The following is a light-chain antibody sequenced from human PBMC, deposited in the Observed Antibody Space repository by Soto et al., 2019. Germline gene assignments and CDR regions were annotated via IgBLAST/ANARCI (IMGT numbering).Light chain of an antibody. CDR1: SSDVGGYNY. Sequence: QSVLTQPASVSGSPGQSITISCTGTSSDVGGYNYVSWYQQHPGKAPKLMIYEVSNRPSGVSNRFSGSKSDNTASLTISGLQAEDEAEYYCSSYTSSTTYVFGTGTKVTVL. CDR2: EVS. CDR3: SSYTSSTTYV. J-gene: IGLJ1*01. V-gene: IGLV2-14*01.